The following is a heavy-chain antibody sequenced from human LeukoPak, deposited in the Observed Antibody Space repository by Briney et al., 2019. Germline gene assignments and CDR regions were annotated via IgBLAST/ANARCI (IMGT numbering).Heavy chain of an antibody. D-gene: IGHD3-22*01. V-gene: IGHV3-7*04. CDR1: GFTFSSYW. CDR3: ARHARDSPYSHFDY. Sequence: PGGSLRLSCGASGFTFSSYWMSWVRQAPGKGLEWVANIRQDESEKKYVDSVKGRFTISRDDAQNSLYLQMSSLRAEDTALYYCARHARDSPYSHFDYWGQGTLVTVSS. J-gene: IGHJ4*02. CDR2: IRQDESEK.